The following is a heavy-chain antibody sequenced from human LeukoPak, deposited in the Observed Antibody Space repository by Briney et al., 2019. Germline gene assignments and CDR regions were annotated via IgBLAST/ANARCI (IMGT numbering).Heavy chain of an antibody. J-gene: IGHJ4*02. D-gene: IGHD3-22*01. Sequence: GGSLRLSCAASGFTFSSYGMHWVRQAPGKGLEWVAFIRYDGSNKYYADSVKGRFTISRDNSKNTLYLQMNSLRAGDTAVYYCAKEGRAYYYDSSGYYGYWGQGTLVTVSS. CDR3: AKEGRAYYYDSSGYYGY. CDR2: IRYDGSNK. CDR1: GFTFSSYG. V-gene: IGHV3-30*02.